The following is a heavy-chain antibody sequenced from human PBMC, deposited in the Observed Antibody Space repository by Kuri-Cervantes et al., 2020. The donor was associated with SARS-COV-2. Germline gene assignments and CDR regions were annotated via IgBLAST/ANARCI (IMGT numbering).Heavy chain of an antibody. V-gene: IGHV3-15*01. J-gene: IGHJ6*02. CDR2: IKSKSDGETT. CDR1: GFPFNHAW. D-gene: IGHD4-23*01. Sequence: GESLKISCAASGFPFNHAWMNWVRQVPGKGPEWVGRIKSKSDGETTDYAAPVQGRLTISRDDSKNTLYLQMNILKAEDTAVYYCSTFPTVVGYYYNAVDVWGQGTTVTVSS. CDR3: STFPTVVGYYYNAVDV.